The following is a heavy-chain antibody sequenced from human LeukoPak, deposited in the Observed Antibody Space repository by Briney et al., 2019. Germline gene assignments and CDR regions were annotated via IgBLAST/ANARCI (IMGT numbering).Heavy chain of an antibody. CDR1: GFTFSSYS. V-gene: IGHV3-48*01. D-gene: IGHD5-18*01. CDR2: ISSSSSTI. J-gene: IGHJ3*02. Sequence: GGSLRLSCAASGFTFSSYSMNWVRQAPGKGLEWVSYISSSSSTIYYADSVKGRFTISRDNAKNSLYLQMNSLRAEDTAVYYCASAIQLWYDAFDIWGQGTMVTVSS. CDR3: ASAIQLWYDAFDI.